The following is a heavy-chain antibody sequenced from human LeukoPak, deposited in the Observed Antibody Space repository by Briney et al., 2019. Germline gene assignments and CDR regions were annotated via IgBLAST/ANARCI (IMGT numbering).Heavy chain of an antibody. CDR2: IKSKIDGGTA. D-gene: IGHD3-10*01. CDR1: GFTFYNAW. V-gene: IGHV3-15*01. Sequence: PGGSLRLSCAASGFTFYNAWMSWVRQAPGKGLEWVGRIKSKIDGGTADYAAPVKGRFTISRDDSKNMLYLQMNSLKTEDTAVYYCTKVYYYGSGSYSGYWGQGTLVTVSS. CDR3: TKVYYYGSGSYSGY. J-gene: IGHJ4*02.